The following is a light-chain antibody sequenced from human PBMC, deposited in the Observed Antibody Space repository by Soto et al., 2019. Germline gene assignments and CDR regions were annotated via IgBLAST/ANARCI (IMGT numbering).Light chain of an antibody. Sequence: QSALTQPASVSGSPGQSITISCTGTSSDVGSYNLVSWYQQHTGKVPKLMIYAGSKRPAGVSNRFSGSKSGNTASLTISWLQAEDEADYYCCSYAGRTTWVFSVGTQLTVL. CDR1: SSDVGSYNL. V-gene: IGLV2-23*01. J-gene: IGLJ3*02. CDR3: CSYAGRTTWV. CDR2: AGS.